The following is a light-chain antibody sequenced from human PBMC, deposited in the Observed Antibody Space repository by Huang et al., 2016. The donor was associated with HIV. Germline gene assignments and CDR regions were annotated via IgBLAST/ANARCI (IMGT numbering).Light chain of an antibody. CDR2: GAS. V-gene: IGKV3-20*01. Sequence: EIVLTQSPGTLSLSPGERATLSCRASQSVSSSDLAWYQQKPGQAPRLRIYGASSRATGSPDRFSGSGSGTDFTLTISRLEPEDFAVYYCQQYGSSPWTFGQGTKVEIK. CDR3: QQYGSSPWT. J-gene: IGKJ1*01. CDR1: QSVSSSD.